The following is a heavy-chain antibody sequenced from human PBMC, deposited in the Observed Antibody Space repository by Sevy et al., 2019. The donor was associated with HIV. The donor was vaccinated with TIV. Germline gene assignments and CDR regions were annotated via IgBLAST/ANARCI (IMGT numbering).Heavy chain of an antibody. CDR3: ARGRGTTVTTTLNYYYAMDV. CDR2: VYYGGST. V-gene: IGHV4-61*01. Sequence: SETLSLTCTVSGGSVRSDNYYWSWIRQPPGKGLEWIGYVYYGGSTNYSPSPKSRVTISIDTSKNQFSLKLSSVTAADTAVYYCARGRGTTVTTTLNYYYAMDVWGQGTTVTVSS. J-gene: IGHJ6*02. D-gene: IGHD4-4*01. CDR1: GGSVRSDNYY.